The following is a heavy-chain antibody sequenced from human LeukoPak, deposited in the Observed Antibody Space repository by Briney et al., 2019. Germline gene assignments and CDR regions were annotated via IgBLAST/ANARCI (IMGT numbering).Heavy chain of an antibody. Sequence: GGSLSLSFAASGFPFSCYAMSWVRQAPGKGLEWVSTIIGSGGGTYYADSEKGRFTISRDNSKNTLYLQMNSLSAEDTAVYYCARDQGWQQFDYWGQGTLVTVSS. V-gene: IGHV3-23*01. CDR1: GFPFSCYA. D-gene: IGHD4-23*01. CDR3: ARDQGWQQFDY. CDR2: IIGSGGGT. J-gene: IGHJ4*02.